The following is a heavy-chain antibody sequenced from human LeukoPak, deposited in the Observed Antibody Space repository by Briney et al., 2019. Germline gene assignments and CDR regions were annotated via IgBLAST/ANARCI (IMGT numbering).Heavy chain of an antibody. J-gene: IGHJ6*03. CDR3: ARVGRIAARQGNYYYMDV. D-gene: IGHD6-6*01. CDR2: MIPIFGTA. V-gene: IGHV1-69*05. CDR1: GGTFSSYA. Sequence: GASVKVSCKASGGTFSSYAISWVRQAPGQGLEWMGGMIPIFGTANYAQKFQGRVTITTDESTSTAYMELSSLRSEDTAVYYCARVGRIAARQGNYYYMDVWGKGTTVTVSS.